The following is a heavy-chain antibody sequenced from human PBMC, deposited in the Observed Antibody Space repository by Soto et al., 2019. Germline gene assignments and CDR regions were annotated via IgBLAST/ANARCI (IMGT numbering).Heavy chain of an antibody. J-gene: IGHJ5*02. CDR3: ARERDYYGSGSPSKPPSNGFDP. V-gene: IGHV1-69*13. CDR1: GGTFSSYA. D-gene: IGHD3-10*01. Sequence: SVKVSCKASGGTFSSYAISWVRQAPGQGLEWMGGIIPILGTANYAQKFQGRVTITADESTSTAYMELSSLRSEDAAVYYCARERDYYGSGSPSKPPSNGFDPWGQGTLVTGS. CDR2: IIPILGTA.